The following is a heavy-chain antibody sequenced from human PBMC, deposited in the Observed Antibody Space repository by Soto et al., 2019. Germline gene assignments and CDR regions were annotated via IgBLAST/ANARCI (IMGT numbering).Heavy chain of an antibody. Sequence: QVQLVESGGGLVKPGGSLRLSCAASGFTFSDYYMSWIRQAPGKGLEWVSYIGSSSTYTNYADSVKGRFTISRDNAXHSLYLQMNSLRAEDTAVYYCARDADILTGSDAFDIWGQGTMVTVSS. V-gene: IGHV3-11*05. CDR2: IGSSSTYT. D-gene: IGHD3-9*01. CDR1: GFTFSDYY. J-gene: IGHJ3*02. CDR3: ARDADILTGSDAFDI.